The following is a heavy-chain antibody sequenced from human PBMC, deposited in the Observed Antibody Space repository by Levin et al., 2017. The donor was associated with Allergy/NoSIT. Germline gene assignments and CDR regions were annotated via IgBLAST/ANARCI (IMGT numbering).Heavy chain of an antibody. CDR1: GFTFSNAW. J-gene: IGHJ4*02. D-gene: IGHD3-10*01. V-gene: IGHV3-15*01. CDR2: IKSKTDGGTT. CDR3: TTAPRYGSGRYYF. Sequence: GGSLRLSCAASGFTFSNAWMSWVRQAPGKGLEWVGRIKSKTDGGTTDYAAPVKGRFTISREDSKNTLYLQMNSLKTEDTAVYYCTTAPRYGSGRYYFWGQGTLVTVSS.